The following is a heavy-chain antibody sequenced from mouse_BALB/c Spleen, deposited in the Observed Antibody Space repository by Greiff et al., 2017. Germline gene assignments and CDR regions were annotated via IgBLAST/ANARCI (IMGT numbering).Heavy chain of an antibody. V-gene: IGHV4-1*02. CDR2: INPDSSTI. Sequence: EASGFDFSRYWMSWVRQAPGKGLEWIGEINPDSSTINYTPSLKDKFIISRDNAKNTLYLQMSKVRSEDTALYYCAPYYYGIPLFDYWGQGTTLTVSS. D-gene: IGHD1-1*01. J-gene: IGHJ2*01. CDR3: APYYYGIPLFDY. CDR1: GFDFSRYW.